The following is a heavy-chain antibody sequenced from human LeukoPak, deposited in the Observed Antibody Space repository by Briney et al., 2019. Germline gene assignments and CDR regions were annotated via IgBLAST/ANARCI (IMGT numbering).Heavy chain of an antibody. CDR1: GYTFTGYY. Sequence: ASVKVSCKASGYTFTGYYMHWMRQAPGQGLEWMGRINPNNGGTDYPQKFQGRVTMTRDTSISTVYMEVSRLTSDDTAMYYCAKLSRQDGSGSYSPDWFDPWGQGTLVTVSS. CDR3: AKLSRQDGSGSYSPDWFDP. V-gene: IGHV1-2*06. CDR2: INPNNGGT. D-gene: IGHD3-10*01. J-gene: IGHJ5*01.